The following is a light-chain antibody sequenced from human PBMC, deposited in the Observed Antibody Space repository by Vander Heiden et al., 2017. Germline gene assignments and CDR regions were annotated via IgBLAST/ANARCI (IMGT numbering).Light chain of an antibody. V-gene: IGKV3-15*01. Sequence: EIVMTQSPATLSVSPGERATLSCRASQSVSSNLAWYQQKPGQAPRLLIYGASTRATGIKARFSGSGDGTEVTLTISSRQSEDFEVYYCQQENNGQKWYTFGQGTKLEIK. CDR2: GAS. J-gene: IGKJ2*01. CDR3: QQENNGQKWYT. CDR1: QSVSSN.